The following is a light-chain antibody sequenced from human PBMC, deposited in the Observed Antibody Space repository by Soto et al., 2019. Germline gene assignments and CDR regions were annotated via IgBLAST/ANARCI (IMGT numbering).Light chain of an antibody. CDR1: QDINSF. CDR2: RTS. CDR3: QQVKSYPLT. J-gene: IGKJ4*01. Sequence: DIQLTQSPSFLSASIGDIVTITCRASQDINSFLAWYQQKPGKAPRLLISRTSTLQSGVPSRFSGSRAETQFTLTISILQPEDCATYYCQQVKSYPLTFGGGTKVEIE. V-gene: IGKV1-9*01.